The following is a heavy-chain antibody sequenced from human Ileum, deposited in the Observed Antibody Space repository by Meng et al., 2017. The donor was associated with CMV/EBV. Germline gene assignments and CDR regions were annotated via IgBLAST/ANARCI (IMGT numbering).Heavy chain of an antibody. CDR3: ARDLAPLYDSSGFS. J-gene: IGHJ5*02. CDR2: IYYSGSM. Sequence: QVQLQASGPGLLKASETLSLICSVSGDSISSGSYYWGWIRQAPGKGLEWIGSIYYSGSMYRNPSLKSRITMSVDTSKNQFSLKMSSVTTADTATYYCARDLAPLYDSSGFSLGQGTLVTVSS. D-gene: IGHD3-22*01. CDR1: GDSISSGSYY. V-gene: IGHV4-39*07.